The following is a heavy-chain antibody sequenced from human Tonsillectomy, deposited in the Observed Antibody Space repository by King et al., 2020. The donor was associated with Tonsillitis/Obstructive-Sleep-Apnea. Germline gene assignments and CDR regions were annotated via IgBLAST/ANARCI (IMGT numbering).Heavy chain of an antibody. CDR2: IYSSAST. Sequence: QLQESGPGLVKPSETLSLTCTVSGGSVSSGSYYWSWIRQPPGKGLEWIGYIYSSASTNYNPSLKSRVPISVDTSKNQFSLKLSPVTAADTAVYYCARGDYWGQGTLVTVSS. J-gene: IGHJ4*02. CDR3: ARGDY. V-gene: IGHV4-61*01. CDR1: GGSVSSGSYY.